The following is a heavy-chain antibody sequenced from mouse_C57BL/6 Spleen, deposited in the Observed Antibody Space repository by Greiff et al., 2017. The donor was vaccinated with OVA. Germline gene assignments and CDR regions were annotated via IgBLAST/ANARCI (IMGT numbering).Heavy chain of an antibody. Sequence: QVQLQQSGPELVKPGASVKISCKASGYAFSSSWMNWVKQRPGKGLEWIGRIYPGDGDTNYNGKFKGKATLTADKSSSTAYMQLSSLTSEDSAVYFCARDGLTMVTTEFAYWGQGTLVTVSA. CDR2: IYPGDGDT. J-gene: IGHJ3*01. CDR3: ARDGLTMVTTEFAY. CDR1: GYAFSSSW. V-gene: IGHV1-82*01. D-gene: IGHD2-2*01.